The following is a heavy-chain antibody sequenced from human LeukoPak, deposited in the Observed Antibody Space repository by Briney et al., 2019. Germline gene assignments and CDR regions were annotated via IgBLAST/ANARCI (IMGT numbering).Heavy chain of an antibody. Sequence: SETLSLTCTVSGGSISSYYWSWIRQPAGKGLEWIGRNYTSGSTNYNPSLKSRVTISVDKPKNQFSLKLTSVTAADTAVYYCARRKRDILRGGMDVWGQGTTVTVSS. CDR1: GGSISSYY. D-gene: IGHD6-25*01. CDR3: ARRKRDILRGGMDV. V-gene: IGHV4-4*07. CDR2: NYTSGST. J-gene: IGHJ6*02.